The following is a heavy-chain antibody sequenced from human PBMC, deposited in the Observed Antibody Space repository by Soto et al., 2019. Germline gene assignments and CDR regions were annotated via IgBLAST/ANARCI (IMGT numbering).Heavy chain of an antibody. Sequence: QTTLKESGPTLGKPTQTLTLTCTSSGLSLSTSGVGVGWIRQPPGKALEWLALIYWNDDKRYSPFLKSRLTNTKDTSKHQVVLTVTNMDAVDAATYYCALYGGVMPFDYLGPGTLVTVSS. CDR3: ALYGGVMPFDY. J-gene: IGHJ4*02. CDR2: IYWNDDK. V-gene: IGHV2-5*01. D-gene: IGHD3-16*01. CDR1: GLSLSTSGVG.